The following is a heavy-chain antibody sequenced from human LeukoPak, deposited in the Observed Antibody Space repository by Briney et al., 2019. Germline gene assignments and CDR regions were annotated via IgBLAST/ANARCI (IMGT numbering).Heavy chain of an antibody. J-gene: IGHJ1*01. CDR3: ARSMAPSGSLYFQH. CDR2: INSKSGGT. CDR1: GYTFTGYY. D-gene: IGHD6-13*01. V-gene: IGHV1-2*02. Sequence: ASVKVSCKPSGYTFTGYYMHWVRQAPGQGLEWMGWINSKSGGTNYAQKFQGRVTMTRDTSISAAYMELSRLRSDDTAVYYCARSMAPSGSLYFQHWGQGTLVTVSS.